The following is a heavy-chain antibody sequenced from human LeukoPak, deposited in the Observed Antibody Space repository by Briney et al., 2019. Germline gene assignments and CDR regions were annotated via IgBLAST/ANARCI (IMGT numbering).Heavy chain of an antibody. V-gene: IGHV4-59*01. CDR3: AGSSTRIVVALLDV. J-gene: IGHJ6*04. CDR1: GGSISSYY. Sequence: PSETLSLTCTVSGGSISSYYWSWIRQPPGKGLEWIGYIYYSGSTNYNPSLKSRVTISVDTSKNQFSLKLSSVTAADTAVYYCAGSSTRIVVALLDVWGKGTTVTVSS. CDR2: IYYSGST. D-gene: IGHD3-22*01.